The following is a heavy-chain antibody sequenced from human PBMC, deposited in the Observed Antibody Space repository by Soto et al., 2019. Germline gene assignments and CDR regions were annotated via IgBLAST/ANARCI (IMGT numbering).Heavy chain of an antibody. D-gene: IGHD6-19*01. CDR1: GFTFSNYG. CDR2: IVYDGSNK. J-gene: IGHJ4*02. V-gene: IGHV3-30*18. Sequence: QVQLVESGGGVVQPGRSLRLSCAASGFTFSNYGMHWVRQAPGKGLEWVAVIVYDGSNKYYTDSVKGRFTISRDNSENTLYLQMKSLRAEDTAVYYCAKGRDDQWPGFDYWGQGTLVTVSS. CDR3: AKGRDDQWPGFDY.